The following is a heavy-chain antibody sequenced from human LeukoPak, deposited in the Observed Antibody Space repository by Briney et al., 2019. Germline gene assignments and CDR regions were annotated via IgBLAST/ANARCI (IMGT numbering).Heavy chain of an antibody. CDR3: TTGGSVIVAGTRAFDI. D-gene: IGHD5-12*01. CDR1: GFSFSYTW. Sequence: AGGSLRLSCAASGFSFSYTWMSWVRQAPGKGLEWVGRIKSEIDGGATDYAAPVQGRFTISRDDSQATLYLQMNSLKTEDTAVYYCTTGGSVIVAGTRAFDIWGQGTMVTVSS. J-gene: IGHJ3*02. CDR2: IKSEIDGGAT. V-gene: IGHV3-15*07.